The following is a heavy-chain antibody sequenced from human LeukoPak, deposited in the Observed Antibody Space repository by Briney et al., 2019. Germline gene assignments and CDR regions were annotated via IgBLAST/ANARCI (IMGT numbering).Heavy chain of an antibody. Sequence: GGSLRLSCAASGFTFSSYSMNWVRQAPGKGLEWVSYISSSSSTIYYADSVKGRFTISRDNAKNSLYLQMNSLRAEDTAVYYCARVTVEVVPYFDCWGQGTLVTVSS. CDR1: GFTFSSYS. J-gene: IGHJ4*02. CDR2: ISSSSSTI. CDR3: ARVTVEVVPYFDC. V-gene: IGHV3-48*01. D-gene: IGHD3-22*01.